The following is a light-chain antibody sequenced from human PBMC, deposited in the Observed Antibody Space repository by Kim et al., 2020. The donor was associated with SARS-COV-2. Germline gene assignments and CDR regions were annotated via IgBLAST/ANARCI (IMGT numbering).Light chain of an antibody. CDR1: SLRSYY. Sequence: LGPTVRITGQGDSLRSYYASWYQQKPGQAPVLVIYGKNNRPSGIPDRFSGSSSGNTASLTITGAQAEDEADYYCNSRDSSGNHLVFGGGTQLTVL. J-gene: IGLJ3*02. CDR3: NSRDSSGNHLV. CDR2: GKN. V-gene: IGLV3-19*01.